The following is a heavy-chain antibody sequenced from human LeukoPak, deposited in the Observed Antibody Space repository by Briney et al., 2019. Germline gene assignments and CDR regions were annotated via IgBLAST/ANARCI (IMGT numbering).Heavy chain of an antibody. CDR1: GYTFTGYY. D-gene: IGHD3-9*01. CDR3: ATDMVRYFDWPTLRY. CDR2: FDPEDGET. J-gene: IGHJ4*02. Sequence: ASVKVSCKASGYTFTGYYMHWVRQAPGQGLEWMGGFDPEDGETIYAQKFQGRVTMTEDTSTDTAYMELSSLRSEDTAVYYCATDMVRYFDWPTLRYWGQGTLVTVSS. V-gene: IGHV1-24*01.